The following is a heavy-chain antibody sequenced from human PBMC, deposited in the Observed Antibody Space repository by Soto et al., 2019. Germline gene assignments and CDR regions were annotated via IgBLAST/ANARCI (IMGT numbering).Heavy chain of an antibody. CDR2: FDPEDGET. Sequence: QVQLVQSGAEVKKPGASVKVSCKVSGYTLTELSMHWVRQAPGKGLEWMGGFDPEDGETIYAQKFQGRVTMTEDTXTXXAYMELSSLRSEDTAVYYCATEAHSSSSGLGAIDYWGQGTLVTVSS. D-gene: IGHD6-6*01. V-gene: IGHV1-24*01. J-gene: IGHJ4*02. CDR1: GYTLTELS. CDR3: ATEAHSSSSGLGAIDY.